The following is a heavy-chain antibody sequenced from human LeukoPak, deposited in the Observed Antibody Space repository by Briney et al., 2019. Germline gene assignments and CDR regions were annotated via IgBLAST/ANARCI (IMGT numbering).Heavy chain of an antibody. Sequence: TWGVCGGSCRGEDFGGGRHIPGKGLEWIWEINHSGSTNYNPSLKSRVTTSVDTSKNQFSLKLSSVTAADTAVYYCAIHIVVVPAAKKKNWFDPGAREPWSPSPQ. CDR3: AIHIVVVPAAKKKNWFDP. V-gene: IGHV4-34*01. CDR1: GGSCRGED. J-gene: IGHJ5*02. CDR2: INHSGST. D-gene: IGHD2-2*01.